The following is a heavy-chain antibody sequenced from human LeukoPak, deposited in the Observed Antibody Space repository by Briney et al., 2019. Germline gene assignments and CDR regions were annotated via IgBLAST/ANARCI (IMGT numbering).Heavy chain of an antibody. CDR3: ARGTTVNTPFDH. D-gene: IGHD4-11*01. J-gene: IGHJ4*02. CDR2: INNNGGTT. CDR1: GFTFSSYA. Sequence: GGSLRLSCAASGFTFSSYAMHWVRQAPGKGLEYVSVINNNGGTTYYANSVKGRFTISRDNSKNTVFLQMGSLRAEDMAVYYYARGTTVNTPFDHWGQGTLVTVSS. V-gene: IGHV3-64*01.